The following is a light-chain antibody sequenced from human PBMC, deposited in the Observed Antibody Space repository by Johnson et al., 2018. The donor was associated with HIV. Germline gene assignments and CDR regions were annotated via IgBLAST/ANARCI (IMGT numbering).Light chain of an antibody. V-gene: IGLV1-51*02. CDR1: SSNIGNNY. J-gene: IGLJ1*01. CDR2: ENN. Sequence: QSVLTQPPSVSAAPGQKVTISCSGSSSNIGNNYVSWYQQVPGTAPKLLIYENNKRPSGIPDRFSGSKSGPSATLGIAGLQTGDEADYYCGTWDSSLSTYVFGTGTKFTVL. CDR3: GTWDSSLSTYV.